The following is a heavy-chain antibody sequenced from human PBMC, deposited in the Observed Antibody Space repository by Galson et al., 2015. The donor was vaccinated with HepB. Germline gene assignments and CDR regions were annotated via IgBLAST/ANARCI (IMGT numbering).Heavy chain of an antibody. CDR1: GFTFSSYW. V-gene: IGHV3-74*03. J-gene: IGHJ1*01. CDR2: INSYGSST. CDR3: ASLVKYDSGGGG. D-gene: IGHD3-22*01. Sequence: SLRLSCAASGFTFSSYWMDWVRQAPGKGLVWVSHINSYGSSTTYADSVKGRFTISRDNAKNTLYLQMDSLREEDTAVYYCASLVKYDSGGGGWGQGTLVTVSS.